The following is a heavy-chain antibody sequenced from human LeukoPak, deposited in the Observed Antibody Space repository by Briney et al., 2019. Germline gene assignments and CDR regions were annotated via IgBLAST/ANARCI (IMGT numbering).Heavy chain of an antibody. J-gene: IGHJ4*02. CDR2: IKQDGSEK. Sequence: PGGSLRLSCAASGFTFSSYWMSWVRQAPGKGLEWVANIKQDGSEKYYVDSVKGRFTISRDNAKNSLYLQMNSLRADDTAVYYCGRYRGDWYPVDYWGQGTLVAVSS. CDR1: GFTFSSYW. V-gene: IGHV3-7*01. CDR3: GRYRGDWYPVDY. D-gene: IGHD6-19*01.